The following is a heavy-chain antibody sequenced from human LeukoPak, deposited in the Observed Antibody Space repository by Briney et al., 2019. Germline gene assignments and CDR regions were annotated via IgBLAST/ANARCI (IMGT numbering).Heavy chain of an antibody. J-gene: IGHJ6*03. CDR2: ISTDNGNT. Sequence: ASVEVSCKASGYTLTNYGISWVRQAPGQGLEWMGWISTDNGNTKYAQKFQGRVTVTTDTSTSTVYMELRSLRSDDTAVYYCARLVPVRGVKRHYYYYMDVWGKGTTVTVSS. D-gene: IGHD3-10*01. CDR3: ARLVPVRGVKRHYYYYMDV. CDR1: GYTLTNYG. V-gene: IGHV1-18*01.